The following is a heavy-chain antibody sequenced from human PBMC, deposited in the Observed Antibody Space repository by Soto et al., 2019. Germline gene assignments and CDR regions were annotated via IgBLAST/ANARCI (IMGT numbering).Heavy chain of an antibody. D-gene: IGHD6-19*01. CDR3: AKELAVAVAASYYYYGMDV. V-gene: IGHV3-9*01. CDR1: GFNFRWFW. CDR2: VSLNSGSI. J-gene: IGHJ6*01. Sequence: SLGLCCTSSGFNFRWFWTHWVRQAPGKGLEWVSGVSLNSGSIGYADSVKGRFTISRDNAKNSLYLQMNSLRAEDTALYYCAKELAVAVAASYYYYGMDVWGQGTTVTVSS.